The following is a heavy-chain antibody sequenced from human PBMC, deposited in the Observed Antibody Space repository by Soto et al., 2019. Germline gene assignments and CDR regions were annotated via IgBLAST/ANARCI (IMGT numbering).Heavy chain of an antibody. CDR1: GGSISSYY. CDR2: IYYSGST. V-gene: IGHV4-59*08. J-gene: IGHJ5*02. CDR3: ARGTTDAWLDP. D-gene: IGHD1-1*01. Sequence: SETLSLTCTVSGGSISSYYWSWIRQPPGKGLEWVGYIYYSGSTNYNPSLKSRVTISVDTSKNQFSLKLSSVTAADTAVCYCARGTTDAWLDPWGQGTLVTVSS.